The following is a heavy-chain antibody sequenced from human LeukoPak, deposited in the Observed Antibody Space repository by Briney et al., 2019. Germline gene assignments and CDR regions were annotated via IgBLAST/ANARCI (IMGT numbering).Heavy chain of an antibody. J-gene: IGHJ4*02. CDR1: GFPFSSYA. D-gene: IGHD5-12*01. CDR2: ISSDGNSK. Sequence: GGSLRLSCAASGFPFSSYAMHWVRQAPGKGLEWVAVISSDGNSKNFALSVKGRFAISRDNSKNTLFLQMNNLRSEDTALYYCVSPTADYPFLYYFDSWGQGTLVTVSS. CDR3: VSPTADYPFLYYFDS. V-gene: IGHV3-30*09.